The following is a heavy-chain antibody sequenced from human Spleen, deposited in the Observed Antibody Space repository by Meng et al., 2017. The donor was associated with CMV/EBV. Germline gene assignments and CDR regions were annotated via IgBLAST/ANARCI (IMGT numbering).Heavy chain of an antibody. CDR3: AKDLGPTVDYYYGMDV. D-gene: IGHD3-16*01. CDR2: INHSGST. CDR1: GGSFSGYY. J-gene: IGHJ6*02. V-gene: IGHV4-34*01. Sequence: GSLRLSCAVYGGSFSGYYWSWIRQPPGKGLEWIGEINHSGSTNYNPSLKSRVTISVDTSKNQFSLKLSSVTAEDTAVYYCAKDLGPTVDYYYGMDVWGQGTTVTVSS.